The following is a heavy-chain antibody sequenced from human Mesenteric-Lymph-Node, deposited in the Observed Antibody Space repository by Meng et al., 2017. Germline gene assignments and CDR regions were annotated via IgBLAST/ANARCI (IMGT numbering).Heavy chain of an antibody. CDR2: TYYRSKYYN. Sequence: HRQQSGPGLVKPSHTLPLTGAISGDSVSSNIAAWNWIRQSPSRGLEWLGRTYYRSKYYNDYALSVKSRITINPDTSKNQFSLQLNSVTPEDTAIYYCARDWGDVRGGFDFWGQGTLVTVSS. CDR1: GDSVSSNIAA. D-gene: IGHD3-10*02. J-gene: IGHJ4*02. V-gene: IGHV6-1*01. CDR3: ARDWGDVRGGFDF.